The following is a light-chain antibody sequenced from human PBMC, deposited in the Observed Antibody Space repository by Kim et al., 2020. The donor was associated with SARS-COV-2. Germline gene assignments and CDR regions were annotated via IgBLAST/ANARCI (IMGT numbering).Light chain of an antibody. J-gene: IGLJ2*01. CDR1: SLRSYY. CDR3: QSRNSGGNVV. Sequence: SSELTQDPAVSVALGQTVRITCQGDSLRSYYATWYQQKPRQAPVLVIYGRNNRPSGIPDRFSGSTSGNTASLTISGAQAEDEADFYCQSRNSGGNVVFGGGTKLPVL. CDR2: GRN. V-gene: IGLV3-19*01.